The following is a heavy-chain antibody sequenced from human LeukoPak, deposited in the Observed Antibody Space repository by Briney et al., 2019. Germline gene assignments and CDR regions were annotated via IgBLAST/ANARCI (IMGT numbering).Heavy chain of an antibody. D-gene: IGHD6-19*01. CDR2: ISYTGNT. V-gene: IGHV4-39*01. Sequence: PSETLSLTCTVSGGAISGSSDYWGWIRQPPGKGLEWIGGISYTGNTYYNPSLDSRVTISVDTSKNQFSLQLSSVTDADTAVSYSASRLHGGSGWTFDYWGQGTLVPVSP. CDR3: ASRLHGGSGWTFDY. J-gene: IGHJ4*02. CDR1: GGAISGSSDY.